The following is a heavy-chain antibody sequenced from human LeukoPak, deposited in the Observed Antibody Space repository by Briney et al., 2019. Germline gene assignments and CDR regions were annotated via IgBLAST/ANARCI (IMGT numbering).Heavy chain of an antibody. Sequence: ASVKVSCKASGYTFTGYYMHWVRQAPGQGLEWMGWINPNSGGTNYAQRFQGRVTMTRDTSISTAYMELSGLTSDDTAVYFCATYYSDTSARDWGQGTLVAVSS. J-gene: IGHJ4*02. CDR3: ATYYSDTSARD. CDR2: INPNSGGT. D-gene: IGHD3-22*01. CDR1: GYTFTGYY. V-gene: IGHV1-2*02.